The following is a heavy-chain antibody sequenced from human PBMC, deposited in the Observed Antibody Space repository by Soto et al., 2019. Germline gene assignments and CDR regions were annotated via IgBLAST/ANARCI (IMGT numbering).Heavy chain of an antibody. Sequence: PGGSLRLSCAASGFIFSSSGMSWVRQAPGKGLEWVSGITGSGANTYYVDPVKGRFTISRDNSKSTLYLQMNSLRAEDTAVYYCAKDPCGPDYWGQGILVTVSS. CDR2: ITGSGANT. V-gene: IGHV3-23*01. J-gene: IGHJ4*02. CDR3: AKDPCGPDY. CDR1: GFIFSSSG. D-gene: IGHD2-21*01.